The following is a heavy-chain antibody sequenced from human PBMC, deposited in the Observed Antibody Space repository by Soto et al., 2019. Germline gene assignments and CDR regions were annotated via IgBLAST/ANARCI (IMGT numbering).Heavy chain of an antibody. V-gene: IGHV1-8*01. Sequence: QVPLEQSGAEVKTPGASERVSRQGSRYSFTSHDVTWLRQATGQGLEWMGWMNPKSGDTGYAQKFQGRVTMTRNTSISTAYMDLGSLGTEDTAVYFCARTRRGAAVGGRPYSYYMDIWGKGTTVIVSS. J-gene: IGHJ6*03. CDR3: ARTRRGAAVGGRPYSYYMDI. D-gene: IGHD6-19*01. CDR2: MNPKSGDT. CDR1: RYSFTSHD.